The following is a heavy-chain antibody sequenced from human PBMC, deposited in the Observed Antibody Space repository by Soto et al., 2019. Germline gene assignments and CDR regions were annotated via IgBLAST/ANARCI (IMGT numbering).Heavy chain of an antibody. CDR1: GGSISSYY. CDR2: IYYSGST. CDR3: ARHWTVTTPHYYYYYYMDV. D-gene: IGHD4-4*01. J-gene: IGHJ6*03. Sequence: SETLSLTCTVSGGSISSYYLSWIRQPPGKGLEWIGYIYYSGSTNYNPSLKSRVTISVDTSKNQFSLKLSSVTAADTAVYYCARHWTVTTPHYYYYYYMDVWGKGTTVTVSS. V-gene: IGHV4-59*08.